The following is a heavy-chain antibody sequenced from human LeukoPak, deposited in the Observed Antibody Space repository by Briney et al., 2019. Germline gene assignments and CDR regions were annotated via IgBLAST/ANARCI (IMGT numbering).Heavy chain of an antibody. CDR2: IISIFGTA. J-gene: IGHJ4*02. D-gene: IGHD3-22*01. CDR3: ARPNYYDSSGQFDY. V-gene: IGHV1-69*13. Sequence: GASVKVSCKASGGTFSNYAISWVRQAPGQGLEWMGGIISIFGTANYAQKFQDRLTITADESTSTAYMELSGLRSDDTAVYYCARPNYYDSSGQFDYWGQGALVIVSS. CDR1: GGTFSNYA.